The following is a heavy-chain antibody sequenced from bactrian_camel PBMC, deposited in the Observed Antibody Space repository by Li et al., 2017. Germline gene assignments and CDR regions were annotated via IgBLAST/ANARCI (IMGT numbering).Heavy chain of an antibody. Sequence: VQLVESGGGLVQPGGSLRLSCAASGFTFSAAYMKWVRQAPGKNREGVATIYGSGDTTYADAVKGRFTISKDDAKNTLYLEMNSLKPEDTGVYYCGTDSRRRDYCYATRAPAFVYEGRGTQVTVS. CDR1: GFTFSAAY. V-gene: IGHV3S26*01. J-gene: IGHJ4*01. CDR2: IYGSGDT. D-gene: IGHD2*01.